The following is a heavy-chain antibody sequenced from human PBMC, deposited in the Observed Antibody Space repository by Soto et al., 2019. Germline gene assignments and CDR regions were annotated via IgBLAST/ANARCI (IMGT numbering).Heavy chain of an antibody. V-gene: IGHV4-59*01. CDR3: ARSRGGVALDY. CDR2: IAHSGST. D-gene: IGHD3-16*01. J-gene: IGHJ4*02. Sequence: QVQLLESGPGLVKPSETLSLTCTVSGASITAYYWSWIRQSPGSGLEYIGYIAHSGSTSSNPSLRSRLTMSLDTSKNQFSLRLSSVTAADAAVYYCARSRGGVALDYWGQGTLVPVSS. CDR1: GASITAYY.